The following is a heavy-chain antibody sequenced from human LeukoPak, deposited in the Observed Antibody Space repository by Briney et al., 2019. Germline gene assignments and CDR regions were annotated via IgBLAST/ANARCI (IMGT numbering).Heavy chain of an antibody. V-gene: IGHV3-74*01. CDR3: VAFYYSAFFDY. CDR1: GFTFSYYW. Sequence: GGSLRLSCAASGFTFSYYWMHWVRQAPGKGLVWVSRINSDGSSTRYADSVKGRFTISRDNAKNSLYLQMNSLRAEDTAVYYCVAFYYSAFFDYWGLGTLVTVSS. CDR2: INSDGSST. D-gene: IGHD4/OR15-4a*01. J-gene: IGHJ4*01.